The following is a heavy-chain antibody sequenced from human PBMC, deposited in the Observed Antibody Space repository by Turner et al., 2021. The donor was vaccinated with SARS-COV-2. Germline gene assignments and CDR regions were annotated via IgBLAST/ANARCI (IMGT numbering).Heavy chain of an antibody. Sequence: LQLQESGPGLVQPLETPSLTCTVTGGSISSSNYYWGWMRQPPGEGLEWIGSIYYSGSNYYNPSLKSRVTISIDTSKNQFSLKLSSVTAADTAVYYCARLLNPGSYYYYYYGMDVWGQGTTVTVSS. J-gene: IGHJ6*02. CDR3: ARLLNPGSYYYYYYGMDV. CDR1: GGSISSSNYY. D-gene: IGHD3-10*01. CDR2: IYYSGSN. V-gene: IGHV4-39*01.